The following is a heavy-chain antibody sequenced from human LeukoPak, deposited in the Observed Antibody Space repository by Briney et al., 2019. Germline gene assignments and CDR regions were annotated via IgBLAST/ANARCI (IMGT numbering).Heavy chain of an antibody. CDR3: AKDLLDDSPGGFDY. Sequence: GGSLRLSCAASGFTFSSYGMHWVRQAPGKGLEGVAVIWYDGSNKYYADFVKGRFTISRDNSKNTLYLQMNSLRAEDTAVFYCAKDLLDDSPGGFDYWGQGTLVTVSS. V-gene: IGHV3-33*06. D-gene: IGHD3-22*01. J-gene: IGHJ4*02. CDR2: IWYDGSNK. CDR1: GFTFSSYG.